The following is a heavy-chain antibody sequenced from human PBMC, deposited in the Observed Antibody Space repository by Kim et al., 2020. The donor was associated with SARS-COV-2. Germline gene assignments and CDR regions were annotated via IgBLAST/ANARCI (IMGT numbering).Heavy chain of an antibody. CDR3: ARARGGSYYFDY. V-gene: IGHV4-34*01. CDR1: GGSFSGYY. Sequence: SETLSLTCAVYGGSFSGYYWSWIRQPPGKGLEWIGEINHSGSTNYNPSLKSRVTISVDTSKNQFSLKLSSVTAADTAVYYCARARGGSYYFDYWGQGTLVTVSS. J-gene: IGHJ4*02. CDR2: INHSGST. D-gene: IGHD1-26*01.